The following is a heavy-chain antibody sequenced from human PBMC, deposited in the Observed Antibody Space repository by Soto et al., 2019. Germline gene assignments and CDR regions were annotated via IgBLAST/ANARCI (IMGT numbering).Heavy chain of an antibody. CDR1: GGTFSSYA. V-gene: IGHV1-69*13. Sequence: SVKVSCKASGGTFSSYAISWVRQAPGQGLEWMGGIIPIFGTANYAQKFQGRVTITADESTSTAYMELSSLRSEDTAVYYCARGAMPEWLLSPFDYWGQGTLVTVSS. CDR2: IIPIFGTA. D-gene: IGHD3-3*01. CDR3: ARGAMPEWLLSPFDY. J-gene: IGHJ4*02.